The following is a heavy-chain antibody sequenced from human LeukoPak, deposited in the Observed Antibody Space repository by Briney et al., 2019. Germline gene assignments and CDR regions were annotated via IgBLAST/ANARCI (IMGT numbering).Heavy chain of an antibody. D-gene: IGHD3-22*01. Sequence: SETLSLTCAVYGGSFSGYYWSWIRQPPGEGLEWIGEINHSGSTNYNPSLKSRVTISVDTSKNQFSLKLSSVTAADTAVYYCARGNIIVLTGDAFDIWGQGTMVTVSS. CDR1: GGSFSGYY. J-gene: IGHJ3*02. CDR3: ARGNIIVLTGDAFDI. CDR2: INHSGST. V-gene: IGHV4-34*01.